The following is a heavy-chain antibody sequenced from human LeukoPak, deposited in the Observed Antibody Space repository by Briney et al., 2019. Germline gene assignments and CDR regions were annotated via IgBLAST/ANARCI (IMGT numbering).Heavy chain of an antibody. CDR1: GGTXSSFA. J-gene: IGHJ4*02. CDR2: IIPILGVA. Sequence: SSVKVSCKASGGTXSSFAVSWVRQAPGQGLEWMGGIIPILGVANYAQNFQGRITITADTSTSTAYMELSSLRSEDTAVYYCARERGEYYFDYWGQGTLVTVSS. V-gene: IGHV1-69*04. CDR3: ARERGEYYFDY. D-gene: IGHD3-10*01.